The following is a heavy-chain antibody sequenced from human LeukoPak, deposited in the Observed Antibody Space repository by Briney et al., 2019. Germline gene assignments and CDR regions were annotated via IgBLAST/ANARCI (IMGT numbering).Heavy chain of an antibody. Sequence: GGSLRLSCAASGFTFSSYWMSRVRQAPGKGLEWVSAISDSGGRTYYADSVKGRFTISRDNSKNTLYVQMNSLRAEDTAVYYCAKVGYGDRYYFDYWGQGTLVTVSS. J-gene: IGHJ4*02. CDR3: AKVGYGDRYYFDY. V-gene: IGHV3-23*01. CDR2: ISDSGGRT. CDR1: GFTFSSYW. D-gene: IGHD4-17*01.